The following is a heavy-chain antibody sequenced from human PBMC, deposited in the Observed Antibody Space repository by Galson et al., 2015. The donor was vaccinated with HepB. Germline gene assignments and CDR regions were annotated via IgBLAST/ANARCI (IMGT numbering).Heavy chain of an antibody. V-gene: IGHV3-23*01. D-gene: IGHD3-10*01. CDR3: AKDVRWGVWFGELDY. CDR1: GFTFSSYA. J-gene: IGHJ4*02. CDR2: ISVSGDST. Sequence: SLRLSCAVSGFTFSSYALSWVRQAPGKGLEWVSGISVSGDSTYYADSVKGRFTISRDSSKNTVYLQMNSLRAEDTAVYYCAKDVRWGVWFGELDYWGQGTLVTVSS.